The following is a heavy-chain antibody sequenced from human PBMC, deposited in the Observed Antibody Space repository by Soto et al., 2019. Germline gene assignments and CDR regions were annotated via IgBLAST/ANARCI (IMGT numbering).Heavy chain of an antibody. CDR3: ARASSGYSSGPSNYYYMDV. V-gene: IGHV1-2*04. D-gene: IGHD6-19*01. CDR1: GYTFTGYY. CDR2: INPNSGGT. Sequence: ASVKVSCKASGYTFTGYYMHWVRQAPGQGLEWMGWINPNSGGTNYAQKFQGWVTMTRDTSISTAYMELSRLRSDDTAVYYCARASSGYSSGPSNYYYMDVWGKGTTVTVSS. J-gene: IGHJ6*03.